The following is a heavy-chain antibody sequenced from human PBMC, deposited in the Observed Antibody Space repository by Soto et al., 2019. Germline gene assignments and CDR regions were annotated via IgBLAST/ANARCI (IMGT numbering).Heavy chain of an antibody. J-gene: IGHJ4*02. CDR1: GGSFSGYS. D-gene: IGHD2-15*01. V-gene: IGHV4-34*01. CDR3: ARGKTYCSSGFCYEQLDY. Sequence: QVQLQQWGAGLLKPSETLSLTCAVYGGSFSGYSWTWIRQPPGKGLEWIGEITHSGSTNYNPSLKSRVTISVDTSKNQFSLKVTSVTAADTAVYYCARGKTYCSSGFCYEQLDYWGQGTLVTVSS. CDR2: ITHSGST.